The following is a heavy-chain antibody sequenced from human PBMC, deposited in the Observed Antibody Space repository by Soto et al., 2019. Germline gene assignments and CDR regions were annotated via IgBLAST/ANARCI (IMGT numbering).Heavy chain of an antibody. CDR3: ARLYGLDAFDI. Sequence: PSEALSLTCTVSGGSISSYYWSWIRQPPGKGLEWIGYIYYSGSTNYNPSLKSRVTISVDTSKNQFSLKLSSVTAADTAVYYCARLYGLDAFDIWGQGTMVTGSS. CDR2: IYYSGST. D-gene: IGHD4-17*01. V-gene: IGHV4-59*01. CDR1: GGSISSYY. J-gene: IGHJ3*02.